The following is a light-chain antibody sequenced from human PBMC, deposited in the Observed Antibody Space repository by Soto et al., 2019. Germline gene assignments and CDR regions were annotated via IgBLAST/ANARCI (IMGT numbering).Light chain of an antibody. J-gene: IGKJ2*01. Sequence: EIVMTQSPATLSVSPGERATLSCRASQSFINNLAWYQQKPGQAPRLLIYSTSSRVTGIPARFSGSASGTEFTLTISSLQPEDIAVYYCQQHNNWPYTFGQGTKLEIK. CDR1: QSFINN. CDR3: QQHNNWPYT. V-gene: IGKV3-15*01. CDR2: STS.